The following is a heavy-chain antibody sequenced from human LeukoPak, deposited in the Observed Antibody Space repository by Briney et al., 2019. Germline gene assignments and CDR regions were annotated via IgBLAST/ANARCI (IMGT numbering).Heavy chain of an antibody. D-gene: IGHD4-23*01. J-gene: IGHJ4*02. CDR1: GFTFSDYW. CDR2: TNRDETST. CDR3: ARVRDGGAADF. V-gene: IGHV3-74*01. Sequence: GGSLRLSCTASGFTFSDYWMQWVRQVPSKGLVWVARTNRDETSTTYADSVKGRFTISRDNAKNTLSLEMNSLRAEDTAVYYCARVRDGGAADFWGQGILVTVSS.